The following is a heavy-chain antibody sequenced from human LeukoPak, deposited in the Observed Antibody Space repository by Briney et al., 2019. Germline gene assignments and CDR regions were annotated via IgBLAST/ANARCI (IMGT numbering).Heavy chain of an antibody. J-gene: IGHJ5*02. Sequence: TGGSLRLSCAATGFTFSSYAMSWVRQAPGKGLEWVSAISRSGGSTYYADSVKGRFTISRDNSKNTLYLQMNSLRAEDTAVYYCAKVRLVVVAATDNNWFDPWSQGTLVTVSS. CDR3: AKVRLVVVAATDNNWFDP. V-gene: IGHV3-23*01. D-gene: IGHD2-15*01. CDR2: ISRSGGST. CDR1: GFTFSSYA.